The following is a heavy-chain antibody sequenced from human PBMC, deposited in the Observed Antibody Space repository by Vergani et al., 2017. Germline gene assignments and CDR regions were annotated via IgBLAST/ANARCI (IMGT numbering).Heavy chain of an antibody. CDR1: GGSISSYY. Sequence: QVQLPESGPGLVKPSETLSLTCTVSGGSISSYYWSWIRQPPGKGLEWIGYIYYSGSTNYNPSLKSRVTISVDTSKNQFSLKLSSVTAADTAVYYCARGGEEPDYWGQGTLVTVSS. J-gene: IGHJ4*02. CDR3: ARGGEEPDY. CDR2: IYYSGST. D-gene: IGHD1-14*01. V-gene: IGHV4-59*01.